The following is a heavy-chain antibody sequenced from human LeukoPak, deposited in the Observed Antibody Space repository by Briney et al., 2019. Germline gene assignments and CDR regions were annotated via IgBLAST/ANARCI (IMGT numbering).Heavy chain of an antibody. Sequence: GGSLRLSCAASGFTFSGYSMNWVRQAPGKGLEWVSSISSSSSYIYYADSVKGRFTISRDNAKNSLYLQMNSLRAEDTAVYYCARDTNSAGAYFDYWGQGTLVTVSS. CDR3: ARDTNSAGAYFDY. CDR1: GFTFSGYS. J-gene: IGHJ4*02. CDR2: ISSSSSYI. V-gene: IGHV3-21*01. D-gene: IGHD2-21*01.